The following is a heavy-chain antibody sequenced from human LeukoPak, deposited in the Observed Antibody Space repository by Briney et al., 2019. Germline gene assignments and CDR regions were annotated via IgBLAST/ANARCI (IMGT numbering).Heavy chain of an antibody. CDR3: ASGSSWFYLDY. V-gene: IGHV1-46*01. J-gene: IGHJ4*02. Sequence: ASVKVSCKASGYTFTSYYIHWVRQAPGQGLEWMGIINPRGDSSTYARKFQGRVIMTGDTSTSTVYMEVSSLRSEDTAVYYCASGSSWFYLDYWGQGTLVTVSS. CDR2: INPRGDSS. CDR1: GYTFTSYY. D-gene: IGHD6-13*01.